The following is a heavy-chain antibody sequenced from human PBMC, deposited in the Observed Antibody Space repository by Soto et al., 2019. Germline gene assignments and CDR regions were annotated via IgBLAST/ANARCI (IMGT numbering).Heavy chain of an antibody. J-gene: IGHJ4*02. V-gene: IGHV3-23*01. CDR2: ISGSGGST. D-gene: IGHD3-3*01. CDR1: GFTFSSYA. Sequence: GGSLRLSCAASGFTFSSYAMSWVRQAPGKGLEGVSAISGSGGSTYYADSVKGRFTISRDNSKNTLYLQMNSLRAEDTAVYYSARGITIFGVVITNFDYWGQGTLVTVSS. CDR3: ARGITIFGVVITNFDY.